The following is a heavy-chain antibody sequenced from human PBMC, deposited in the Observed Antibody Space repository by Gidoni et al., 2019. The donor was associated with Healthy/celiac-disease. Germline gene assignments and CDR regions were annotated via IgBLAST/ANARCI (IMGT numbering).Heavy chain of an antibody. CDR2: IIPILGIA. CDR3: ARDSGSYSYYYYGMDV. V-gene: IGHV1-69*08. Sequence: QVQLVQSGAEVKKPGSSVKVSCKASGGTFRSYTISWVRQAPGQGLEWMGRIIPILGIANYAQKFQGRVTITADKSTSTAYMELSSLRSEDTAVYYCARDSGSYSYYYYGMDVWGQGTTVTVSS. J-gene: IGHJ6*02. CDR1: GGTFRSYT. D-gene: IGHD1-26*01.